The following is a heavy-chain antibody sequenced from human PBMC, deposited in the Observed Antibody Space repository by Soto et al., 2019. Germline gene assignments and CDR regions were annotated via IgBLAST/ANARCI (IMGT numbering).Heavy chain of an antibody. CDR1: GGSISSYY. J-gene: IGHJ4*02. CDR3: AGGYSSGWYFDY. Sequence: PSETLSLTRTVSGGSISSYYWSWIRQPPGKGLEWIGYIYYSGSTNYNPSLKSRVTISVDTSKNQFSLKLSSVTAADTAVYYCAGGYSSGWYFDYWGQGTLVTVSS. V-gene: IGHV4-59*01. CDR2: IYYSGST. D-gene: IGHD6-19*01.